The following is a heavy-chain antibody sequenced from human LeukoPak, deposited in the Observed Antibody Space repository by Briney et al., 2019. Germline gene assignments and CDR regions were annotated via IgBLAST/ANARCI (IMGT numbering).Heavy chain of an antibody. J-gene: IGHJ4*02. CDR1: GFTFSNYA. D-gene: IGHD6-19*01. V-gene: IGHV3-23*01. CDR2: ISGSGDST. CDR3: ARRSGIAVAGAFDY. Sequence: GGSLRLSCAASGFTFSNYAMRWVRQAPGRGLEWVSGISGSGDSTYYADSVKGRFTISRDNSKNTLYLQMNSLRAEDTAVYYCARRSGIAVAGAFDYWGQGTLVTVSS.